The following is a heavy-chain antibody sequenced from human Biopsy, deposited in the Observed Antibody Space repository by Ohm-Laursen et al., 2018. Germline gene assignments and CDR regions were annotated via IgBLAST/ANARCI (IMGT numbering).Heavy chain of an antibody. Sequence: SETLSLTWTVYGESFNGYYWSWIRQTPGKGLEWIGEINHSGRTNYNPSLKSRVTISVDTSKNQFSLKVRSVTAADTAVYYCVRGVDYYDPYHYYALDVWGQETTVTVSS. D-gene: IGHD3-22*01. CDR3: VRGVDYYDPYHYYALDV. V-gene: IGHV4-34*01. CDR1: GESFNGYY. CDR2: INHSGRT. J-gene: IGHJ6*02.